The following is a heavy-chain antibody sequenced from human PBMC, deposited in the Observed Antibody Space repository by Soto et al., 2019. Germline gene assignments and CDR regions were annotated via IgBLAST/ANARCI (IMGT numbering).Heavy chain of an antibody. J-gene: IGHJ4*02. CDR1: GFTFSSYA. CDR2: ISYDGSNK. V-gene: IGHV3-30-3*01. Sequence: GGSLRLSCAASGFTFSSYAMHWVRQAPGKGLEWVAVISYDGSNKYYADSVKGRFTISRDNSKNTLYLQMNSLRAEDTAVYYCARSPNRGVVPAAKVYWGQGTLVTVSS. CDR3: ARSPNRGVVPAAKVY. D-gene: IGHD2-2*01.